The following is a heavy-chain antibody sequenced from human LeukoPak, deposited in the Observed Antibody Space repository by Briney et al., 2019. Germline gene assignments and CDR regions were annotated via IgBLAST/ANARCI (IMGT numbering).Heavy chain of an antibody. CDR1: GGSISGSY. V-gene: IGHV4-59*01. Sequence: SETLSLTCTVSGGSISGSYWSWIRQPPGKGLEWIGYIYYSGSTNYSPSLKSRVTISVDTSKNQFSLKLSSVTAADTAVYYCAKDRGYGDYSDAFDIWGQGTMVTVSS. CDR3: AKDRGYGDYSDAFDI. D-gene: IGHD4-17*01. CDR2: IYYSGST. J-gene: IGHJ3*02.